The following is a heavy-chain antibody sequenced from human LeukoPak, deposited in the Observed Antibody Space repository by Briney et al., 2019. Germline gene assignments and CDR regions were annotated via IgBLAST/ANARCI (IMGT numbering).Heavy chain of an antibody. D-gene: IGHD2-2*01. CDR1: GFTFSSYA. Sequence: GGSLRLSCAASGFTFSSYAMSWVRQAPGKGLEWVSAMSADGGSTYYADSVKGRFSISRDNSKNTLYLQMNSLRAEDTAIYYCAKAGGYCTSTSCYLFDWGQGTLVTFSS. CDR3: AKAGGYCTSTSCYLFD. V-gene: IGHV3-23*01. J-gene: IGHJ4*02. CDR2: MSADGGST.